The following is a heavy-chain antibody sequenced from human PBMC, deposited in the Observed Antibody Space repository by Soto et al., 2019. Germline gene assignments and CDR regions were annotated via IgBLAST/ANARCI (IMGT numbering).Heavy chain of an antibody. Sequence: QVQLVQSGAEVKKPGSSVKVSCKASGGTFSSYAISWVRQAPGQGLEWMGGIIPIFGTANYAQKFQGRVTIAADESTSTAYMELRSLRSEDTAVYYFARDHTYYYDSSGYYEKQYGENWFDPWGQGILVNVSS. CDR3: ARDHTYYYDSSGYYEKQYGENWFDP. D-gene: IGHD3-22*01. CDR1: GGTFSSYA. J-gene: IGHJ5*02. CDR2: IIPIFGTA. V-gene: IGHV1-69*01.